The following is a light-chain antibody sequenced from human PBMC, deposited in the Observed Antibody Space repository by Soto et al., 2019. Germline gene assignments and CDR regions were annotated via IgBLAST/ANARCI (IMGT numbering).Light chain of an antibody. CDR1: SSDVGGYDF. CDR3: SSSVGSNNLV. Sequence: QSALTQPTSASGSPGQSVTISCTGTSSDVGGYDFVSWYQQHPDKVPKLMIYEVSKRPSGVPDRFSGSKSGNTASLTVSGLQPEDEADYYCSSSVGSNNLVFGGGTKLTVL. V-gene: IGLV2-8*01. CDR2: EVS. J-gene: IGLJ2*01.